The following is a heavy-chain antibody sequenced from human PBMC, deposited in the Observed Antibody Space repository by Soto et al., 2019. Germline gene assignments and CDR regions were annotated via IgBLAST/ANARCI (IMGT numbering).Heavy chain of an antibody. CDR1: GFTFDDYA. V-gene: IGHV3-43*02. D-gene: IGHD5-12*01. CDR2: ISGNGGST. J-gene: IGHJ3*01. Sequence: GGSLRLSCAASGFTFDDYAMHWVRQAPGKGLEWVSLISGNGGSTYYADSVKGRITISRDNNKNSLYLQMNSLRTEDAALYYCAKYSEYSGYDMVGFDFWGQGTMVTVSS. CDR3: AKYSEYSGYDMVGFDF.